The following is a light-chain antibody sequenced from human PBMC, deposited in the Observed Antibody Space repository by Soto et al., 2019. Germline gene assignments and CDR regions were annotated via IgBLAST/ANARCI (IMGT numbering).Light chain of an antibody. J-gene: IGKJ1*01. V-gene: IGKV3-15*01. CDR2: GAS. CDR1: LSVTSN. CDR3: QHYRT. Sequence: EIVMTQSPTTLSVSPGERATLSCRASLSVTSNLAWYQQKPGQAPRLLMYGASTRATGIPARFSGSGSGTEFTLTISSLQSEDFAVYYCQHYRTFGQGTKVDIK.